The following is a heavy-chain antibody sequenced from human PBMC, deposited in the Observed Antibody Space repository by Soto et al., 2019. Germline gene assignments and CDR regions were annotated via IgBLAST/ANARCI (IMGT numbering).Heavy chain of an antibody. Sequence: EVQLVESGGGLIQPGGSLRLSCAASGFTVSSNYMSWVRQAPGKGLEWVSSITDSGGSTFYADSVKGRLTTSRDNSKSTLYLQMNSPRAEDTAVYYCAKYKGVIHHLMFDCWGQGTLVTVSS. V-gene: IGHV3-53*01. J-gene: IGHJ4*02. CDR3: AKYKGVIHHLMFDC. CDR2: TDSGGST. CDR1: GFTVSSNY. D-gene: IGHD2-21*01.